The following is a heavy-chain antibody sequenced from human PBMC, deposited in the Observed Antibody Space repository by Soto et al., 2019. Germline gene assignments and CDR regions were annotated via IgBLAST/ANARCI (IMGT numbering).Heavy chain of an antibody. CDR1: GYSFTSYW. Sequence: GESLKISCKGSGYSFTSYWIGWVRQMPGKGLEWMGIIYPGDSDTRYSPSFQGQVTISADKSISTAYLQWSSLKASDTAVYYCARDGQYCISTSCQDYYYYGMDVWGQGTTVTVSS. V-gene: IGHV5-51*01. D-gene: IGHD2-2*01. CDR3: ARDGQYCISTSCQDYYYYGMDV. CDR2: IYPGDSDT. J-gene: IGHJ6*02.